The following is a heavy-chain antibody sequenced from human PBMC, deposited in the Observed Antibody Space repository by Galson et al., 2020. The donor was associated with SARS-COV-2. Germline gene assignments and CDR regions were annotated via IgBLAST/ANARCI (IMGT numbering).Heavy chain of an antibody. CDR3: ARDLINAFDI. J-gene: IGHJ3*02. D-gene: IGHD3-22*01. Sequence: GGSLRLSCAASGFTVSSHYMSWVRQAPGKGLEWVSVLHSGGGTYYADSVKGRFTISRHNSKNTLYLQMNSLRPEDTAVYYCARDLINAFDIWGQGTMVTVSS. CDR1: GFTVSSHY. CDR2: LHSGGGT. V-gene: IGHV3-53*04.